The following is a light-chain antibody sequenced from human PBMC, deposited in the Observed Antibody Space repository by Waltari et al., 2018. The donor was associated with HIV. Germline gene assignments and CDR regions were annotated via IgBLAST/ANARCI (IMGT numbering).Light chain of an antibody. CDR3: SSYASSSTPYV. V-gene: IGLV2-14*01. CDR1: SSDVGRYNY. CDR2: EVS. Sequence: QSALTQPASVSGSPGQSTTLSCTGTSSDVGRYNYVSCYQQHPGKAPKLMIYEVSNRPSGVSNRFSGSKSGNTASLTISGLQAEDEADYYCSSYASSSTPYVFGTGTKVTVL. J-gene: IGLJ1*01.